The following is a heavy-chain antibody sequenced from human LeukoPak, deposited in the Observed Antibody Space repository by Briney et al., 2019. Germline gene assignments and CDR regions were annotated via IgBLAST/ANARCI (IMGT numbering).Heavy chain of an antibody. D-gene: IGHD1-26*01. CDR1: GGSISSYY. Sequence: PSETLSLTCTVSGGSISSYYWSWIRQPPGKGLEWIGYIYYSGSINYNPSLKSRVTISVDTSKNQFSLKLRSVTAADTAVYYCARCSGSYSGFDYWGQGTLVTVSS. CDR2: IYYSGSI. V-gene: IGHV4-59*08. J-gene: IGHJ4*02. CDR3: ARCSGSYSGFDY.